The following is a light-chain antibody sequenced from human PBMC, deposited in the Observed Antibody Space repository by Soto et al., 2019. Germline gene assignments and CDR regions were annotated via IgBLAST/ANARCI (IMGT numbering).Light chain of an antibody. V-gene: IGKV3-20*01. CDR2: GAS. CDR1: QSVSSSY. CDR3: QQYGSSRT. Sequence: EIVMTQSPGTLSLSPGERATLSCRASQSVSSSYLAWYQQKPGQAPRLLIYGASSRATGITDRFSGSGSGTDFTLTISRLEPEVFAVYYCQQYGSSRTFGQGTKVEIK. J-gene: IGKJ1*01.